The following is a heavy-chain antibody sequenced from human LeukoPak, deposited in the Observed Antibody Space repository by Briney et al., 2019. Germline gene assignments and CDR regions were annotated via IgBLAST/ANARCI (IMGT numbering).Heavy chain of an antibody. CDR2: INHSGST. CDR3: ARGRGVRGVIGNWFDP. CDR1: GGSFSGYY. J-gene: IGHJ5*02. Sequence: PSETLSLTCAVYGGSFSGYYWSWIRQPPGKGLEWIGEINHSGSTNYNPSLKSRVTISVDTSKNQFSLKLSSVTAADTAVYYCARGRGVRGVIGNWFDPWGQGTLVTVSS. V-gene: IGHV4-34*01. D-gene: IGHD3-10*01.